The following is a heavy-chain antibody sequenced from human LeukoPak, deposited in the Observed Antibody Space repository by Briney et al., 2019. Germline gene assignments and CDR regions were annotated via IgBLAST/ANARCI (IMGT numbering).Heavy chain of an antibody. D-gene: IGHD2-2*01. CDR3: ARVPKRIVVVPAATNWFDP. J-gene: IGHJ5*02. Sequence: ASVKVSCKASGYTFTGYYMHWVRQAPGQGLEWMGWINPNSGGTNYAQKFQGRVTMTRDTSISTAYMELSRLRSDDTAVYYCARVPKRIVVVPAATNWFDPWGQGTLVTVSS. CDR2: INPNSGGT. CDR1: GYTFTGYY. V-gene: IGHV1-2*02.